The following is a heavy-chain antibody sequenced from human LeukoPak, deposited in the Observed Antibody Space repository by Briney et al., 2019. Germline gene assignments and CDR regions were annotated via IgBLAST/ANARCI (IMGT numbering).Heavy chain of an antibody. V-gene: IGHV3-7*01. CDR1: GFTFSNYW. J-gene: IGHJ4*02. Sequence: PGGSLRLSCAASGFTFSNYWMSWVRQAPGKGLEWVANIKQDGSEKYYVDSVKGRFTISRDNAKNSLYLQMNSLRAEDTAVYYCARDCSGSSCYSEYYWGQGTLVTVSS. D-gene: IGHD2-15*01. CDR3: ARDCSGSSCYSEYY. CDR2: IKQDGSEK.